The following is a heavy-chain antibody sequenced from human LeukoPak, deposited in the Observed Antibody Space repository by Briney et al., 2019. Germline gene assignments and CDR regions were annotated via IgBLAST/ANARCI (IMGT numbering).Heavy chain of an antibody. V-gene: IGHV4-30-4*08. CDR2: IYYSGST. J-gene: IGHJ4*02. D-gene: IGHD1-26*01. CDR3: ARWTVGATGFDY. Sequence: SQTLSVTCTVSGGSISSGDYYWSWIRQPPGKGLEWIGYIYYSGSTYYNPSLKSRVTISVDTSKNQFSLKLSSVTAADTAVYYCARWTVGATGFDYRGQGTLVTVSS. CDR1: GGSISSGDYY.